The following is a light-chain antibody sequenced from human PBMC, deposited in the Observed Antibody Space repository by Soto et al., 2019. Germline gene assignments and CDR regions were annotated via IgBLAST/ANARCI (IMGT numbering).Light chain of an antibody. V-gene: IGKV3-15*01. CDR1: QSVSSD. CDR3: QQYNNWPPWT. CDR2: DAS. J-gene: IGKJ1*01. Sequence: EIMMTQSPATLSVSPGERVTLSCRASQSVSSDLAWYQQKPGQAPRLLIYDASTRATGLPARFSGSGSGTEFTLTISSLQSEDFAVYYCQQYNNWPPWTFGQGTKVEIK.